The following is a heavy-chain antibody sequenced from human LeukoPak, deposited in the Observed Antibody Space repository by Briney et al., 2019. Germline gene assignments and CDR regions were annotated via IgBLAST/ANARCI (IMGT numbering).Heavy chain of an antibody. CDR1: GYSFTSYW. J-gene: IGHJ2*01. Sequence: GESLKISCKGSGYSFTSYWIGWVRQMPGKGLEWMGIIYPGDSDTRYSPSFQGQVTISADKSISTAYLQWSSLKTSDTAIYYCARRTRVDYWYFDLWGRGTLVTVSS. CDR2: IYPGDSDT. D-gene: IGHD2-15*01. V-gene: IGHV5-51*01. CDR3: ARRTRVDYWYFDL.